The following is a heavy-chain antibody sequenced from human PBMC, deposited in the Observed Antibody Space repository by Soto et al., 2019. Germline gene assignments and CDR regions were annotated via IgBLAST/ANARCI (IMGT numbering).Heavy chain of an antibody. J-gene: IGHJ4*02. CDR3: ASQSSEWLLFAS. V-gene: IGHV3-48*01. CDR1: GFTFSSYS. Sequence: EVPLVESGGGLVQPEGSLRLSCAASGFTFSSYSMNWVRQAPGKGLEWVSYISSSSSTIYYADSVKGRFTISRDNAKNSLYLQMNSLRAEDTAVYYCASQSSEWLLFASWGQGTLVTVSS. CDR2: ISSSSSTI. D-gene: IGHD5-12*01.